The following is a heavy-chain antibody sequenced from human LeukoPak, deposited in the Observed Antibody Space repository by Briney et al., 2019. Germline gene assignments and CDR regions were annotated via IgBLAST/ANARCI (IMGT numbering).Heavy chain of an antibody. V-gene: IGHV3-23*05. J-gene: IGHJ4*02. D-gene: IGHD5-18*01. Sequence: PGGSLRLSCAASGFTFINYGMNWVRQAPGKGLEWVSVTDTSGVITYYTDSVKGRFTISRDNSKNTLNLQMDSLRVEDTAVYYCAKGDTGVIRRYYLDSWGQGTLVTVSS. CDR3: AKGDTGVIRRYYLDS. CDR1: GFTFINYG. CDR2: TDTSGVIT.